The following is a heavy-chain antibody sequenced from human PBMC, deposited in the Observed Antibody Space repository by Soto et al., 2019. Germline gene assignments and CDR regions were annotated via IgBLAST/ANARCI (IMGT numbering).Heavy chain of an antibody. CDR3: TRGDGYTSPQYNY. J-gene: IGHJ4*02. V-gene: IGHV1-69*13. CDR1: GGTFSCDA. Sequence: GVSAMVSVNASGGTFSCDAISWVRQAPGQVLDRMGGIIPIFGTANYAQKFQGRVTITADESTSTAYMELSSLRSEDTAVYYCTRGDGYTSPQYNYWGQGRLVNDS. D-gene: IGHD5-12*01. CDR2: IIPIFGTA.